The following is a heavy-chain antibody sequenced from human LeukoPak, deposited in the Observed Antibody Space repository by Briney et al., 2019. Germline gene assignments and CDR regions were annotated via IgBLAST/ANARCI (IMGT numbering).Heavy chain of an antibody. D-gene: IGHD1/OR15-1a*01. CDR2: ISSSSSYI. CDR3: ARVGNNSFDY. Sequence: PGGSLRLSCAPSGFTFSFYSMNWVRQAPGKGLEWVSSISSSSSYIYYADSVKGRFTISRDNAKNSLYLQMNSLRAEDTAVYYCARVGNNSFDYWGQGTLVTVSS. J-gene: IGHJ4*02. CDR1: GFTFSFYS. V-gene: IGHV3-21*01.